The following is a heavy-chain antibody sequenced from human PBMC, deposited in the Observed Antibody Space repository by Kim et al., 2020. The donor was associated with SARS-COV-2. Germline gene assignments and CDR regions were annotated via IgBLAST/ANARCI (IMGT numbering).Heavy chain of an antibody. V-gene: IGHV4-59*01. CDR1: GGSISSYY. CDR3: ARSIGYSYGDPYFDY. CDR2: IYYSGST. D-gene: IGHD5-18*01. J-gene: IGHJ4*02. Sequence: SETLSLTCTVSGGSISSYYWSWIRQPPGKGLEWIGYIYYSGSTNYNPSLKSRVTISVDTSKNQFSLKLSSVTAADTAVYYCARSIGYSYGDPYFDYWGQGTLVTVSS.